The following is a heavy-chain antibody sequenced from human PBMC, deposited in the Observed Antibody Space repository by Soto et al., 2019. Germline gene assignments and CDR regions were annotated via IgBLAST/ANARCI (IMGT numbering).Heavy chain of an antibody. CDR2: IIPIFGTA. Sequence: QVQLVQSGAEVKKPGSSVKVSCKASGGTFSSYAISWVRQAPGQGLEWMGGIIPIFGTANYAQKFQGRVTITXXQXTXXAYMELSSLRPEDTAVYYCARDPYLYSSGWYYFDYWGQGTLVTVSS. D-gene: IGHD6-19*01. CDR3: ARDPYLYSSGWYYFDY. J-gene: IGHJ4*02. CDR1: GGTFSSYA. V-gene: IGHV1-69*05.